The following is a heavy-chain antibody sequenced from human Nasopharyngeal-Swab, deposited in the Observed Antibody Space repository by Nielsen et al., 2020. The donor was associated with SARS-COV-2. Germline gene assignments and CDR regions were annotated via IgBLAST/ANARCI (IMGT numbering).Heavy chain of an antibody. V-gene: IGHV4-39*01. CDR1: GDSISNSDYY. CDR2: IEYSGNS. Sequence: SETLSLTCTASGDSISNSDYYWAWIRQPPGKGLEWIGSIEYSGNSYSSPSLQIRVIISVDASKNQFSLRLTSVTAADTAVYFCARSSRPYFDPWGPGTLVSVSS. J-gene: IGHJ5*02. D-gene: IGHD2-2*01. CDR3: ARSSRPYFDP.